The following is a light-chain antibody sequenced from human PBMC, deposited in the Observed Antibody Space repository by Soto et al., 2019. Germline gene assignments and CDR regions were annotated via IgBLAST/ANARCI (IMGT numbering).Light chain of an antibody. J-gene: IGLJ2*01. CDR3: QTWDTGSVI. CDR2: LNSDGSH. CDR1: SGHSSYA. V-gene: IGLV4-69*01. Sequence: QSVLTQSPSASASLGASVKFTCTLSSGHSSYAIAWHQQQPGKGPRYLMKLNSDGSHNKGDGIPDRFSGSSSGAERYLTISSLQSEDEADYYCQTWDTGSVIFGGGTKLTVL.